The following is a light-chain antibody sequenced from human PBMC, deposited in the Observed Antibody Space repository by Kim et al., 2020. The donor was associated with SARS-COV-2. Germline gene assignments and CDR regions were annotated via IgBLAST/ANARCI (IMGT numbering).Light chain of an antibody. CDR3: QVWASSTDYSVV. CDR1: NISSKN. Sequence: GQTARMASRTYNISSKNVPWYPQKPAQAPVLVISYDRDRPSGIPERFSGSNSGNTATLTISRVEAGDEATYYCQVWASSTDYSVVFGGGTQLTVL. CDR2: YDR. J-gene: IGLJ2*01. V-gene: IGLV3-21*04.